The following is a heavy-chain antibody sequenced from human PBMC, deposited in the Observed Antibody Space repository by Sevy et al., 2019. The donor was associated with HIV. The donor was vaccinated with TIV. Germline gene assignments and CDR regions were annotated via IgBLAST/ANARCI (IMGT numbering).Heavy chain of an antibody. D-gene: IGHD3-22*01. J-gene: IGHJ6*03. CDR2: ISGSGTRT. V-gene: IGHV3-23*01. Sequence: GGSLRLSCAVSGFSFDSYGMTWVRQAPGKGLEWVSGISGSGTRTYYADSVKGRFIISRDNSKNTLYLQMNSLRSEDTAMYYRAKEGGGHYDPDEIGYYFYYYNMDVWGKGTTVTVSS. CDR1: GFSFDSYG. CDR3: AKEGGGHYDPDEIGYYFYYYNMDV.